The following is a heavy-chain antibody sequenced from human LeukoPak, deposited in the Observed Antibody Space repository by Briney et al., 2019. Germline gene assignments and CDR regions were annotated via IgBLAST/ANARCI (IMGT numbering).Heavy chain of an antibody. CDR2: INHSGST. CDR3: ARGRSAFWSGYDYYMDV. Sequence: SETLSLTCAVYGGSFSGYYWSWIRQPPGKGLEWIGEINHSGSTNYNPSLKRRVTISVDTSKNQFSLKLSSVSAADTAMYYCARGRSAFWSGYDYYMDVWGKGTTVTVSS. CDR1: GGSFSGYY. D-gene: IGHD3-3*01. J-gene: IGHJ6*03. V-gene: IGHV4-34*01.